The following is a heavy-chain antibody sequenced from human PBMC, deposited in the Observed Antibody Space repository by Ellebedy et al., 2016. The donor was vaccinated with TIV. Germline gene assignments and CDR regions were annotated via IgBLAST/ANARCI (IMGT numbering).Heavy chain of an antibody. CDR1: GLSFTGYY. CDR2: INDSGST. V-gene: IGHV4-34*01. Sequence: SQTLSLTCXVSGLSFTGYYWGWIRQPPGKGLEWIAEINDSGSTNYNPSLKSRVTISIDTSKDHVSLKLSSVTAADTAIYYCARGLPLKGGYFPYWGHGSLVTVSS. J-gene: IGHJ4*01. CDR3: ARGLPLKGGYFPY. D-gene: IGHD3-22*01.